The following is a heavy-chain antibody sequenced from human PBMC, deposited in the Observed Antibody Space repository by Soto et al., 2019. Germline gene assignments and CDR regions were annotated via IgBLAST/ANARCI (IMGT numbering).Heavy chain of an antibody. D-gene: IGHD2-2*01. CDR2: IYYSGST. CDR1: GGSISSYY. J-gene: IGHJ3*01. V-gene: IGHV4-59*08. CDR3: AGQLGYCSSTSCPPPR. Sequence: SETLSLTCTVSGGSISSYYWSWIRQPPGKGLEWIGYIYYSGSTNYNPSLKSRVTISVDTSKNQFSLKLSSVTAADTAVYYCAGQLGYCSSTSCPPPRWGQGTMVTVSS.